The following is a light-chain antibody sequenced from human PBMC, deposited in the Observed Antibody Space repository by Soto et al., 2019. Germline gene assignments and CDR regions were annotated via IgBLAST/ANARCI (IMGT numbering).Light chain of an antibody. J-gene: IGKJ5*01. CDR2: GAS. V-gene: IGKV3-15*01. Sequence: ETVMTPSTNTLSFSXGCIATLSCMPSQSISDTLAWYQQKPGQAPRLLIHGASTRATGFPARFSGSGSGTEFTLTISSLQSEDFAVYYCQQYNNWPPIPFGQGGRLEN. CDR3: QQYNNWPPIP. CDR1: QSISDT.